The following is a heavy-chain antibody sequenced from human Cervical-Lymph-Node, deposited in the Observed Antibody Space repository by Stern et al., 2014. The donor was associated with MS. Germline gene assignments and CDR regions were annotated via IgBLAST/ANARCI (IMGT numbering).Heavy chain of an antibody. Sequence: QVTLRESGPALVKPTQTLTLTCTFSGLSLTTDGGGVGWIRQPPGKALEWLALLYWDDDTRYNPSLESRLTITKDTSKNQVVLTMTNMDPVDTATYYCAHSERFYHDSSGFYYFDLGGQGTLVPVS. CDR1: GLSLTTDGGG. CDR3: AHSERFYHDSSGFYYFDL. J-gene: IGHJ4*02. D-gene: IGHD3-22*01. CDR2: LYWDDDT. V-gene: IGHV2-5*02.